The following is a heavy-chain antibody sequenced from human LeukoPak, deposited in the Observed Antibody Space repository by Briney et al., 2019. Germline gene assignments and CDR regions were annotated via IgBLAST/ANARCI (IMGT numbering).Heavy chain of an antibody. CDR3: ARGQKYRNGYTVTELGSGYFDY. Sequence: SETLSLTCTVSGGSISSYYWSWIRQPAGKGLEWIGRIYTSGSTNYNPSLKSRVTMSVDTSKNQFSLKLSSVTAADTAVYYCARGQKYRNGYTVTELGSGYFDYWGQGTLVTVSS. CDR1: GGSISSYY. V-gene: IGHV4-4*07. D-gene: IGHD5-18*01. J-gene: IGHJ4*02. CDR2: IYTSGST.